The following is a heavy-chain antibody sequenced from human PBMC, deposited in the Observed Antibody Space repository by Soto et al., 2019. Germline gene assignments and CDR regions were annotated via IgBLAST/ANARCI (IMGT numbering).Heavy chain of an antibody. CDR3: ARRPYRSWSGYFRYYYYCMDV. J-gene: IGHJ6*02. Sequence: PSETLSLTCSVSDGSISSSSYHWGWIRQPPGKGLEWIGSIYYSGSTFYNPSLKSRVTISVDTSKNQFSLKLSSVTAADTAVYYCARRPYRSWSGYFRYYYYCMDVWGQGTTVTVSS. CDR1: DGSISSSSYH. CDR2: IYYSGST. V-gene: IGHV4-39*01. D-gene: IGHD3-3*01.